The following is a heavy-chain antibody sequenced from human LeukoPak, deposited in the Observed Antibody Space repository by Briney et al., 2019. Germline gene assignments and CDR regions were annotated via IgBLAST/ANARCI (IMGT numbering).Heavy chain of an antibody. CDR3: AKDHMTTVTTRKDYYYYYGMDV. V-gene: IGHV3-23*01. Sequence: GGSLRLSWAASGFTFSSYAMSWVRQAPGKGLEWVSAISGSGGSTYYADSVKGRFTISRDNSKNTLYLQMNSLRAEDTAVNSCAKDHMTTVTTRKDYYYYYGMDVWGQGTTVTVSS. CDR2: ISGSGGST. D-gene: IGHD4-17*01. J-gene: IGHJ6*02. CDR1: GFTFSSYA.